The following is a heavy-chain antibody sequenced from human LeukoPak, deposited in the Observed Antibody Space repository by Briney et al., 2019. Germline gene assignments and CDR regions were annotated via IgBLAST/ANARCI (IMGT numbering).Heavy chain of an antibody. CDR2: IKQDGGEK. Sequence: GGSLRLSCAASGFTFSSYWMTWVRQAPGKGLEWVANIKQDGGEKYYVDSVKGRFTISRDNAMNSLYLQMNSLRAEDTAVYYCARPGYSGSWHRFDCWGQGTLVTVSS. CDR1: GFTFSSYW. J-gene: IGHJ4*02. D-gene: IGHD6-13*01. CDR3: ARPGYSGSWHRFDC. V-gene: IGHV3-7*04.